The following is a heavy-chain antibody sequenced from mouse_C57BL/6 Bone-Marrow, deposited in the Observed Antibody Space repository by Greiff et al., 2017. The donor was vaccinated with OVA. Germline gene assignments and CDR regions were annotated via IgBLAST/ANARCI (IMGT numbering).Heavy chain of an antibody. CDR1: GYTFTDYE. CDR3: TRIRWDY. CDR2: IDPETGGT. J-gene: IGHJ2*01. Sequence: VQLQQSGAELVRPGASVTLSCKASGYTFTDYEMHWVKQTPVHGLEWIGAIDPETGGTAYNQKFKGKAILTAGKSSSTAYMELRSLTSEDSAVYYCTRIRWDYWGQGTTLTVSS. V-gene: IGHV1-15*01. D-gene: IGHD2-3*01.